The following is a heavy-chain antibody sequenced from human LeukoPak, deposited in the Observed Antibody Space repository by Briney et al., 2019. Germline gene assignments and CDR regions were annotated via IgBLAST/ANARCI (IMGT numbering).Heavy chain of an antibody. V-gene: IGHV4-59*01. Sequence: PSETLSLTCTVSGGSISSYYWSWIRQPPGKGLEWIGYIYYSGSTNYNPSLKSRVTISVDTSKNQFSLKLSSVTAADTAVYYCASYGSGSYYNPYYFDYWGQGTLVTVSS. D-gene: IGHD3-10*01. CDR1: GGSISSYY. J-gene: IGHJ4*02. CDR2: IYYSGST. CDR3: ASYGSGSYYNPYYFDY.